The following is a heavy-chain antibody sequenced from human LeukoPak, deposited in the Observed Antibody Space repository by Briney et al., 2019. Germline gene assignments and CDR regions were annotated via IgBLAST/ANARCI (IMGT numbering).Heavy chain of an antibody. V-gene: IGHV3-23*01. CDR3: ARHGNSSVHMDV. Sequence: PGGSLRLSCAASGFTFSSYAMSWVRQAPGKGLEWVSAISGSGGSTYYADSVKGRFTISRDNSKNTLFLQMNSLRAEDTAVFYCARHGNSSVHMDVWGQGTTVTVSS. CDR1: GFTFSSYA. D-gene: IGHD5-24*01. J-gene: IGHJ6*02. CDR2: ISGSGGST.